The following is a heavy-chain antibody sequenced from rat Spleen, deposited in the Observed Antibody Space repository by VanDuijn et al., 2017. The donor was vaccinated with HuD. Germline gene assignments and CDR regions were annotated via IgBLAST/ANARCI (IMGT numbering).Heavy chain of an antibody. V-gene: IGHV5-31*01. CDR2: INDNGGST. J-gene: IGHJ1*01. CDR1: GFTFNKSW. D-gene: IGHD1-12*02. Sequence: EVQLVESGGGLVQPGRSLKLSCVASGFTFNKSWMTWIRQAPGKGLEWIASINDNGGSTYYRDSVKGRFTISRDNAKSSLYLQMDSLRSEDTATYYCTTDQGNDGTYYPYWYFDFWGPGTMVTVSS. CDR3: TTDQGNDGTYYPYWYFDF.